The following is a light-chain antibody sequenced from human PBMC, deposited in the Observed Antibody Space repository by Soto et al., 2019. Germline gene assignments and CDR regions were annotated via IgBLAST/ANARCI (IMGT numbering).Light chain of an antibody. V-gene: IGKV3-15*01. CDR1: QSVSRN. Sequence: EVVLTQSPATLSVSPGDRATLSCRASQSVSRNLAWYQQKPGQAPRLLIYGASTRATGVPARFSGSGSATEFTLSISSLQSEDVAVYYCQQYYSTPCTFGQGTKMEIK. CDR3: QQYYSTPCT. J-gene: IGKJ2*02. CDR2: GAS.